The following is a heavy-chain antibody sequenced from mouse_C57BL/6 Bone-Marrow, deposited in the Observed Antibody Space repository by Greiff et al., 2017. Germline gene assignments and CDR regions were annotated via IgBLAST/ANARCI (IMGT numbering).Heavy chain of an antibody. J-gene: IGHJ2*01. CDR3: ARGTYLPGDY. CDR2: IDPSDSYT. V-gene: IGHV1-69*01. D-gene: IGHD2-1*01. CDR1: GYTFTSYW. Sequence: QVQLQQPGAELVMPGASVKLSCKASGYTFTSYWMHWVKQRPGQGLEWIGEIDPSDSYTNYNQKFKGKSTLTVDKSSSTAYMQLSSLTSEDSAVYYCARGTYLPGDYWGQGTTRTVSS.